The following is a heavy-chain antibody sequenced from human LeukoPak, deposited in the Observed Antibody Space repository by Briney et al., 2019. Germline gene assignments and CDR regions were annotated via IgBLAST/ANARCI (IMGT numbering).Heavy chain of an antibody. CDR1: GGSIISADYY. Sequence: PSETLSLTCSVSGGSIISADYYWTWIRQSPGKGLEWLGYMYYSGTTDYNPSLKSRVAISLDTSKNQISLELSSVTAADTAVYYCVSFIYGGYYYFAYWGQGTLVTVSS. V-gene: IGHV4-30-4*08. CDR3: VSFIYGGYYYFAY. CDR2: MYYSGTT. D-gene: IGHD4-17*01. J-gene: IGHJ4*02.